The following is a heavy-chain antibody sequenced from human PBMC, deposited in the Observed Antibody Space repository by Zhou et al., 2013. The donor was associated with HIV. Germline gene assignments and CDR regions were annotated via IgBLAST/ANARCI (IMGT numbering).Heavy chain of an antibody. D-gene: IGHD3-10*01. CDR1: GGSFSNYY. V-gene: IGHV4-34*01. J-gene: IGHJ6*03. CDR3: ARNRRVLVWFGETSTGYYMDV. CDR2: INHSGNT. Sequence: VQLQQWGAGLLKPAETLSLTCAVYGGSFSNYYWSWIRQPPGKGLEWIGEINHSGNTNYNPSLKSRVTISVDTSKNQFSLKLNSVTAADTAVYYCARNRRVLVWFGETSTGYYMDVWGKGTTVTVSS.